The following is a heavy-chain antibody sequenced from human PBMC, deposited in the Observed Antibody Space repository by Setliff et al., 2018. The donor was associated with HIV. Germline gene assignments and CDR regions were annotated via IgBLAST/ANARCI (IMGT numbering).Heavy chain of an antibody. CDR3: TRVPGWTDH. CDR2: IIPLVTIA. D-gene: IGHD6-19*01. V-gene: IGHV1-69*10. J-gene: IGHJ1*01. CDR1: GDTFSTYA. Sequence: ASVKVSCKASGDTFSTYAITWVRQAPGQGLEWMGGIIPLVTIANYAQEFQGRVRFTADKSTSTAYMELNSLRSDDTAVYFCTRVPGWTDHWGQGTQVTVSS.